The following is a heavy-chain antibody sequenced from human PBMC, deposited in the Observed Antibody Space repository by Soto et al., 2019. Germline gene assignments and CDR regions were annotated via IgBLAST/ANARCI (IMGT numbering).Heavy chain of an antibody. D-gene: IGHD3-9*01. CDR3: ARISSFYDILTGYYTQLWFDP. CDR2: MNPNSGNT. J-gene: IGHJ5*02. Sequence: GASVKVSCKASGYTFTSYDINWVRQATGQGLEWMGWMNPNSGNTGYAQKFQGRVTMTRNTSISTAYMELSSLRSEDTAVYYCARISSFYDILTGYYTQLWFDPWGQGTLVTVSS. V-gene: IGHV1-8*01. CDR1: GYTFTSYD.